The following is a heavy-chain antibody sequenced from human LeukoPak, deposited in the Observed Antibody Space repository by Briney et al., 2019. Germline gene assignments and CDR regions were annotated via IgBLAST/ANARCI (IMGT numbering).Heavy chain of an antibody. V-gene: IGHV1-2*02. CDR2: INPNSGGT. J-gene: IGHJ6*03. CDR3: ARDVGYYYYYYYMDV. D-gene: IGHD5-18*01. CDR1: GYTFTGYY. Sequence: ASVKVSCKASGYTFTGYYMHWVRQAPGQGLEWMGWINPNSGGTNYAQKFQGRVTMTRDTSISTAYMELSRLRSDDTAVYYCARDVGYYYYYYYMDVWGKGTTVTVSS.